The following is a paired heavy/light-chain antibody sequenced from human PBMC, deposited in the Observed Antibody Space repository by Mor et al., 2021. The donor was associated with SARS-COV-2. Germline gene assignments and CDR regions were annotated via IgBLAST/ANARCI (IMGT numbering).Heavy chain of an antibody. D-gene: IGHD4-17*01. CDR1: GVSVSSNY. Sequence: EVQLVESGGGLVQPGGSLRLSCAASGVSVSSNYMSWVRQAPGKGPEWVSVIYRGGHTYYANSVKDRFSISRDISKNTVYLQMNSLRVEDTAVYYCASFDYGGNSDAFDIWGQGTMVTVSS. V-gene: IGHV3-66*01. J-gene: IGHJ3*02. CDR2: IYRGGHT. CDR3: ASFDYGGNSDAFDI.
Light chain of an antibody. CDR3: MQSVQLPVT. CDR1: QSLLYSDGKTY. V-gene: IGKV2D-29*01. Sequence: DIVMTQTPLSLSVTPGQPASISCKSSQSLLYSDGKTYLYWFLQRPGQPPQLLISGVSNRFSGVPDRFSGSGSRTDFTLRISRVEAEDVGVYYCMQSVQLPVTFGGGTKVEVK. CDR2: GVS. J-gene: IGKJ4*01.